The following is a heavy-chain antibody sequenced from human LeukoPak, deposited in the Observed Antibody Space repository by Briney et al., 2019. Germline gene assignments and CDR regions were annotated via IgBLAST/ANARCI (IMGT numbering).Heavy chain of an antibody. J-gene: IGHJ4*02. V-gene: IGHV3-48*03. Sequence: QSGGSLRLSCAASGFTFSNYEMNWVRQAPGKGLEWVSYISSSGRTIYYADSVKGRFTISRDNAKNSLYLQMNSLRTEDTAVYYCASSTAIGYWGQGTLVTVSS. CDR1: GFTFSNYE. CDR3: ASSTAIGY. CDR2: ISSSGRTI.